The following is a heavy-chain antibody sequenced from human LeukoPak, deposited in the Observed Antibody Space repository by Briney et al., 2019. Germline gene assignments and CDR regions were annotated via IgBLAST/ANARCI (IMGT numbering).Heavy chain of an antibody. J-gene: IGHJ4*02. V-gene: IGHV1-2*02. CDR2: IRPSSGDT. Sequence: GASVKVSCKASGYTFSVYNIHWVRQATGQGLEWMGWIRPSSGDTKYAQSFQGRVTMTRDTSISTAYMELNRLRTDDTAVYYGVRGGGNYYVDYWGQGAPVTVSS. CDR1: GYTFSVYN. D-gene: IGHD1-7*01. CDR3: VRGGGNYYVDY.